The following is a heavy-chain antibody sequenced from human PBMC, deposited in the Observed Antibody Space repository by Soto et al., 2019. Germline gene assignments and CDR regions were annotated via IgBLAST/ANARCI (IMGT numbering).Heavy chain of an antibody. CDR1: GFTFSTCA. Sequence: EVQLLESGGGLVQPGGSLRLSCAASGFTFSTCAMTWVRQAPGKGLEWVSIISGSGGSAYYADSVKGRFTISRDNSKNTLYLQMNSLRAEDTAVYYCASQYCTNGVCYTSDYYYGMDVWGQGTTVTVSS. D-gene: IGHD2-8*01. V-gene: IGHV3-23*01. J-gene: IGHJ6*02. CDR3: ASQYCTNGVCYTSDYYYGMDV. CDR2: ISGSGGSA.